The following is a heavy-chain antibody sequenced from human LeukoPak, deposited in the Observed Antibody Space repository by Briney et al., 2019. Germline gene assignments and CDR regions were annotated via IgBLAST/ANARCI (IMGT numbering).Heavy chain of an antibody. Sequence: GASVKVSCKVSGYTLTELSMHWVRQAPGKGLEWMGGFDPEDGETIYAQKFQGRVTMTEDTSTDTAYMELSSLRSEDTAVYYCATVPELAHDYVLNWFDPWGQGTLVTVSS. D-gene: IGHD3-16*01. CDR3: ATVPELAHDYVLNWFDP. CDR2: FDPEDGET. V-gene: IGHV1-24*01. CDR1: GYTLTELS. J-gene: IGHJ5*02.